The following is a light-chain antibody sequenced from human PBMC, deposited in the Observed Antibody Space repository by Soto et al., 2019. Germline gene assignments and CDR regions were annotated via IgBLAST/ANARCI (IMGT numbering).Light chain of an antibody. CDR1: QSVNTW. V-gene: IGKV1-5*01. CDR2: DAS. CDR3: QQYNTYSWT. Sequence: DIQMTQSPSTLSASVGDRATITCRASQSVNTWLAWYQQKPGKAPRLLIYDASNFQGGVPSRVSGSGSGTEFTLTISSLQPDDFATYYCQQYNTYSWTFGQGTKLEVK. J-gene: IGKJ1*01.